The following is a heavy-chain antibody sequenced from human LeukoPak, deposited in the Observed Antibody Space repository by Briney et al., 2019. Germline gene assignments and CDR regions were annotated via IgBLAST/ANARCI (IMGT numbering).Heavy chain of an antibody. Sequence: PSETLSLTCAVYGGSFSGYYWSWIRQPPGKGLEWIGEINHSGSTNYNPSLKSRVTISVDTSKNQFSLKLSSATAADTAVYYCARITMVRGVIIRRYFDYWGQGTLVTVSS. V-gene: IGHV4-34*01. CDR1: GGSFSGYY. CDR3: ARITMVRGVIIRRYFDY. J-gene: IGHJ4*02. CDR2: INHSGST. D-gene: IGHD3-10*01.